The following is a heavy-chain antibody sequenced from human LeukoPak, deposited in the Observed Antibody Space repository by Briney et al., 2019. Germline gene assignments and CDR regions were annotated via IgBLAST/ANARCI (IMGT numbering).Heavy chain of an antibody. CDR2: INHSGST. CDR1: GGSFSGYY. D-gene: IGHD6-13*01. Sequence: SETLSLTCAVYGGSFSGYYWSWIRQPPGKGLEWIGEINHSGSTNYNPSLKSRVTISVDTSKNQFSLKLSSVAAADTAVYFCARETSAGRHIFRNYYGVDVWGQGTTVSVSS. J-gene: IGHJ6*02. CDR3: ARETSAGRHIFRNYYGVDV. V-gene: IGHV4-34*01.